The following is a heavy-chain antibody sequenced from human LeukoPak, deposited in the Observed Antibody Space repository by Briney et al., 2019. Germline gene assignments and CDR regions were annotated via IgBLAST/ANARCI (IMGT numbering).Heavy chain of an antibody. CDR3: AKRAAARTLDY. V-gene: IGHV3-23*01. CDR2: ISESGGSK. D-gene: IGHD6-6*01. J-gene: IGHJ4*02. CDR1: GFTFSSYA. Sequence: GGSLRLSCAASGFTFSSYAMNWVRQAPGKGLEWVSSISESGGSKYHADSVKGRFTISRDNSQNTLYLQMNSLRAEDTAVYYCAKRAAARTLDYWGQGTPVTVSS.